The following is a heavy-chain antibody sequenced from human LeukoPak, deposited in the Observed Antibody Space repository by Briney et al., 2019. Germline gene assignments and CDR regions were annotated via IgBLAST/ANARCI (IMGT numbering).Heavy chain of an antibody. CDR3: ARDSSSSGGYYYGMDV. CDR1: GFTVSSYY. J-gene: IGHJ6*02. CDR2: IYSGGST. V-gene: IGHV3-66*02. Sequence: PGGSLRLSCAASGFTVSSYYMSWVRQAPGKGLEWVSVIYSGGSTYYADSVQGRFTISRDNSKNRLYLQMNSLRAEDTAVYYCARDSSSSGGYYYGMDVWGQGTTVTVSS. D-gene: IGHD6-6*01.